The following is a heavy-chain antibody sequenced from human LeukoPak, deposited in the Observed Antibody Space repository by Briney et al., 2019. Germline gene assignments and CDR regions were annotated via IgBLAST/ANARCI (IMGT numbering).Heavy chain of an antibody. CDR1: GYTFTSYY. D-gene: IGHD6-13*01. CDR2: INPSGGST. CDR3: AVLSSSWDPEGFDY. Sequence: ASVKVSCKASGYTFTSYYMHWVRQAPEQGLEWMGIINPSGGSTSYAQKFQGRVTITADKSTSTAYMELSSLRSEDTAVYYCAVLSSSWDPEGFDYWGQGTLVTVSS. V-gene: IGHV1-46*01. J-gene: IGHJ4*02.